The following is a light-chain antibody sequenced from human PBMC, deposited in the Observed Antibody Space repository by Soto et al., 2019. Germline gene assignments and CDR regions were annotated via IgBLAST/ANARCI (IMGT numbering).Light chain of an antibody. V-gene: IGLV1-44*01. CDR3: PAWEDRLNGWV. J-gene: IGLJ3*02. Sequence: QSVLTQPPSASGTPGQRVTISCSGSSSNIGSEHVNWYQQVPGTAPKLLIYANNQRPSGVPDRFSVSQPGTSATLAVGRRQPEYEADCYCPAWEDRLNGWVFGGGTKLTVL. CDR1: SSNIGSEH. CDR2: ANN.